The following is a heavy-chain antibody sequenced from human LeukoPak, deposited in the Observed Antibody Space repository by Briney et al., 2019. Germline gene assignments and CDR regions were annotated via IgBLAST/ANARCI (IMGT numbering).Heavy chain of an antibody. CDR3: ARDGMVYYDSSGYYDSCYYGMDV. Sequence: GRSLRLSCAASGFTFSRFGMHWVRQAPGKGLEWVAVIWYDGSNKYYADSVKGRFTISRDNSKNTLYLEMNSLRAEDTAVYYCARDGMVYYDSSGYYDSCYYGMDVWGQGTTVTVSS. J-gene: IGHJ6*02. V-gene: IGHV3-33*01. D-gene: IGHD3-22*01. CDR1: GFTFSRFG. CDR2: IWYDGSNK.